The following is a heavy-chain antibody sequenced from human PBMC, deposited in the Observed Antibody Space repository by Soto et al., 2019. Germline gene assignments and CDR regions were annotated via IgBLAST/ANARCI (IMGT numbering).Heavy chain of an antibody. CDR2: INPSGGST. CDR3: AIPDVFWSGYFTKPYYYYYRMDV. D-gene: IGHD3-3*01. CDR1: GYTFTSYY. V-gene: IGHV1-46*01. J-gene: IGHJ6*02. Sequence: GASVKVSCKASGYTFTSYYMHWVRQAPGQGLEWMGIINPSGGSTSYAQKFQGRVTMTRDTSTSTVYMELSSLRSEDTAVYYCAIPDVFWSGYFTKPYYYYYRMDVWGQGTTVTGSS.